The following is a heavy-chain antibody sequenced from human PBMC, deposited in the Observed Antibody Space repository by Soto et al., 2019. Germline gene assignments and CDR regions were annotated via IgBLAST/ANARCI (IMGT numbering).Heavy chain of an antibody. Sequence: PSETLPLTCTVSDASISSYYWSLIRQPPGKGLEWIGYMFYSGSPSYNPSLKSRVTISVDTSKNQVSLKLTSVTAADKAAYYCAAFRKSTGGYLIDSWGQGTLV. J-gene: IGHJ4*02. V-gene: IGHV4-59*01. D-gene: IGHD6-19*01. CDR1: DASISSYY. CDR3: AAFRKSTGGYLIDS. CDR2: MFYSGSP.